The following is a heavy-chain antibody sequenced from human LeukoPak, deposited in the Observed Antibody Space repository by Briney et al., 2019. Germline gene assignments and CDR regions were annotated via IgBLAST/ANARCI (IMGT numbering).Heavy chain of an antibody. V-gene: IGHV1-2*02. CDR1: GYTFTGYY. J-gene: IGHJ4*02. CDR2: INPNSGGT. D-gene: IGHD3-22*01. CDR3: ARGSIPRITMIVVVITTLPYYFDY. Sequence: ASVKDSCKASGYTFTGYYMHWVRQAPGQGLEWMGWINPNSGGTNYAQKFQGRVTMTRDTSISTAYMELSRLRSDETAVYYCARGSIPRITMIVVVITTLPYYFDYWGQATMVTVSS.